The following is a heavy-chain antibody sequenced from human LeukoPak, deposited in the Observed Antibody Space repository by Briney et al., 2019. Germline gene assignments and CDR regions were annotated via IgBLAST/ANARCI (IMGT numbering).Heavy chain of an antibody. Sequence: PSETLSLTCIVSGGSIRDYYWSWIRQPPGKAPEWLGYIFHTGTTNYNPSLEGRVTISVDTSTNQFSLNLHSVTAADTAVYYCAREIKWGAVALWGQGTLVTVSS. D-gene: IGHD6-19*01. CDR1: GGSIRDYY. V-gene: IGHV4-59*01. CDR3: AREIKWGAVAL. J-gene: IGHJ4*02. CDR2: IFHTGTT.